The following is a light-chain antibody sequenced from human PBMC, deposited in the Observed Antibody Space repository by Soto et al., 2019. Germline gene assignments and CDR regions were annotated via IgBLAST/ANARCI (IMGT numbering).Light chain of an antibody. CDR3: TSYTTSSTHWV. J-gene: IGLJ7*01. V-gene: IGLV2-14*01. CDR2: EVS. CDR1: SSDVGGYNY. Sequence: QAVVTQPASVSGSPGQSITISCTGTSSDVGGYNYVSWYQQHPGKAPKLMIYEVSNRPSGVSNRFSGSKSGNTASLTISGLQAEDEADYYCTSYTTSSTHWVFGGGTQLTVL.